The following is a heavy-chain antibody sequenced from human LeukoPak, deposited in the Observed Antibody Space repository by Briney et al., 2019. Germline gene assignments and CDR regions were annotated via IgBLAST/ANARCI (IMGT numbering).Heavy chain of an antibody. CDR1: GFTFSSYA. V-gene: IGHV3-23*01. CDR3: AKSVYSSGWYGRDYYYYYMDV. D-gene: IGHD6-19*01. J-gene: IGHJ6*03. Sequence: GGSLRLSCAASGFTFSSYAMSWVRQAPGKGLEWVSAISGSGGSTYYADSVKGRFTISRDNSKNTLYLQMNSLRAEDTAVHYCAKSVYSSGWYGRDYYYYYMDVWGKGTTVTVSS. CDR2: ISGSGGST.